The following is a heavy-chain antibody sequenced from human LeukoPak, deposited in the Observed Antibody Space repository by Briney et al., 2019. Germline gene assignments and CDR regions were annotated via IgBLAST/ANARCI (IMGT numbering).Heavy chain of an antibody. CDR3: ARDSERWLGDWFDP. J-gene: IGHJ5*02. D-gene: IGHD5-24*01. Sequence: PSETLSLTCSVSGGSISSGSYFWSWIRQPAGKGLEWIGRIYMSGSTNYNPSLKSRVTISVDTSKNQFSLKLSSVTAADTAVYYCARDSERWLGDWFDPWGQGTLITVSS. CDR1: GGSISSGSYF. V-gene: IGHV4-61*02. CDR2: IYMSGST.